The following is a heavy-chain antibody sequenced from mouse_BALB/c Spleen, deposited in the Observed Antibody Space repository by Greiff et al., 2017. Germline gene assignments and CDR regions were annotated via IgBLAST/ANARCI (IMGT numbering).Heavy chain of an antibody. J-gene: IGHJ4*01. D-gene: IGHD2-1*01. V-gene: IGHV5-17*02. Sequence: EVQRVESGGGLVQPGGSRKLSCAASGFTFSSFGMHWVRQAPEKGLEWVAYISSGSSTIYYADTVKGRFTISRDNPKNTLFLQMTSLRSEDTAMYYCARAGIYYGNYYYAMDYWGQGTSVTVSS. CDR2: ISSGSSTI. CDR1: GFTFSSFG. CDR3: ARAGIYYGNYYYAMDY.